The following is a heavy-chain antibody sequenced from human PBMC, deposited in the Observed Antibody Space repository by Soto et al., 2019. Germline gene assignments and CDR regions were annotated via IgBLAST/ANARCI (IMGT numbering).Heavy chain of an antibody. CDR3: ARSYGMDV. J-gene: IGHJ6*02. Sequence: TSSETLSLTCTVSGGSISSYYWSWIRQPPGKGLEWIGYIYYSGSTNYNPSLKSRVTISVDTSKNQFSLKLSSVTAADTAVYYCARSYGMDVWGQGTTVTVSS. CDR1: GGSISSYY. CDR2: IYYSGST. V-gene: IGHV4-59*01.